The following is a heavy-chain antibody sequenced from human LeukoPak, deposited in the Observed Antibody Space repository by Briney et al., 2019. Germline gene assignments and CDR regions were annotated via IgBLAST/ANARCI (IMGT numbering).Heavy chain of an antibody. CDR3: ARDSSGYQ. CDR1: GFTFSTYW. J-gene: IGHJ4*02. D-gene: IGHD3-22*01. V-gene: IGHV3-7*01. CDR2: IKEDGSEK. Sequence: QAGGSLRLSCAASGFTFSTYWMSWVRQAPGKGLEWVANIKEDGSEKYYGDSVEGRFTISRDNAKNSLYLQMNSLRAEDTAVYYCARDSSGYQWGQGTLVTVSS.